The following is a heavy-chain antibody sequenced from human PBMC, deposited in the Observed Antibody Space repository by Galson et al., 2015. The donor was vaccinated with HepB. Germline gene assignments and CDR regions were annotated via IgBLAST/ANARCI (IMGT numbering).Heavy chain of an antibody. CDR3: ARERGKMATILYYYYYGMDV. Sequence: CAISGDSVSSNSAAWNWIRQSPSRGLEWLGRTYYRSKWYNDYAVSVKSRITINPDTSKNQFSLQLNSVTPEDTAVYYCARERGKMATILYYYYYGMDVWGQGTTVTVSS. V-gene: IGHV6-1*01. J-gene: IGHJ6*02. D-gene: IGHD5-24*01. CDR2: TYYRSKWYN. CDR1: GDSVSSNSAA.